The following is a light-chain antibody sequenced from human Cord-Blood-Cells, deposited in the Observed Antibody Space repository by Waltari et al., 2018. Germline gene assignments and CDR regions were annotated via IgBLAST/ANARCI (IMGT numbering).Light chain of an antibody. Sequence: QSALTQPASVSGSPGQSITISCTGTSSDVGGYNYVSWYQQHPGKAPKLMIYDVSNRPEVVAKRFSGSKSVNTASLTISGLQAEDEADYYCSSYTSSSTHDFGTGTKVTVL. J-gene: IGLJ1*01. CDR1: SSDVGGYNY. V-gene: IGLV2-14*01. CDR2: DVS. CDR3: SSYTSSSTHD.